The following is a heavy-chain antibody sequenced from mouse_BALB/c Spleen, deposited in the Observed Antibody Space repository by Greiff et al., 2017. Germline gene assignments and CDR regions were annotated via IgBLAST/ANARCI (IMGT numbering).Heavy chain of an antibody. CDR2: IDPYNGGT. CDR1: GYTFTDYN. Sequence: VQLQQFGAELVKPGASVKISCKASGYTFTDYNMDWVKQSHGKSLEWIGYIDPYNGGTSYNQKFKGKATLTVDKSSSTAYMHLNSLTSEDSAVYYCARWRYDDYYAMDYWGQGTSVTVSS. D-gene: IGHD2-14*01. V-gene: IGHV1S135*01. J-gene: IGHJ4*01. CDR3: ARWRYDDYYAMDY.